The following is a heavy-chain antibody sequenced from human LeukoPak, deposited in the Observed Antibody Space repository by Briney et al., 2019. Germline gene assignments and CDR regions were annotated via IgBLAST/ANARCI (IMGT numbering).Heavy chain of an antibody. CDR1: GGSISSYY. V-gene: IGHV4-59*01. CDR2: IYYSGST. J-gene: IGHJ6*02. D-gene: IGHD3-22*01. Sequence: SGTLSLTCTVSGGSISSYYWSWIRQPPGKGLEWIGYIYYSGSTNYNPSLKSRVTISVDTSKNQFSLKLSSVTAADTAVYYCARTTERYYYDSSGYSYGMDVWGQGTTVTVSS. CDR3: ARTTERYYYDSSGYSYGMDV.